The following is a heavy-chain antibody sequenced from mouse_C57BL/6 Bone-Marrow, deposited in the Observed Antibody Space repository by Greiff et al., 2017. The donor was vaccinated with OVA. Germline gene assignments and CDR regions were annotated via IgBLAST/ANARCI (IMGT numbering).Heavy chain of an antibody. Sequence: EVKLVESGGGLVQPKGSLKLSCAASGFSFNTYAMNWVRQAPGKGLEWVARIRSKSNNYATYYADSVKDRFTISRDDSESLLYLQMNNLKTEDTAMYYCGRHDYGMDYWGQGTSVTVSS. J-gene: IGHJ4*01. V-gene: IGHV10-1*01. CDR3: GRHDYGMDY. CDR2: IRSKSNNYAT. CDR1: GFSFNTYA.